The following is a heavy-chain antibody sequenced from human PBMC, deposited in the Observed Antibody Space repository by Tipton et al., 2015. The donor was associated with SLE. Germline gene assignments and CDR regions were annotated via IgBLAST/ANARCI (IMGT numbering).Heavy chain of an antibody. CDR3: ARVGLDY. CDR1: GFTFSNYG. Sequence: SLRLSCAASGFTFSNYGMHWVRRAPGKGLEWVAVISYDESNKFYADSVKGRFTISRDNSKNTLYLQMSSPRAEDTALYYCARVGLDYWGQGTLVTVSS. CDR2: ISYDESNK. D-gene: IGHD3-10*01. V-gene: IGHV3-30*03. J-gene: IGHJ4*02.